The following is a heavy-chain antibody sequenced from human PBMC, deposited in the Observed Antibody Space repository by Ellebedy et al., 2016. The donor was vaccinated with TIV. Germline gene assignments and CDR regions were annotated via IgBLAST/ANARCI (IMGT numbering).Heavy chain of an antibody. CDR1: GFTFSSYS. V-gene: IGHV3-21*04. CDR3: AKDPQWLVGGIDY. D-gene: IGHD6-19*01. J-gene: IGHJ4*02. Sequence: GGSLRLXCAASGFTFSSYSMNWVRQAPGKGLEWVSSISSSSSYIYYADSVKGRFTISRDNAKNSLYLQMNSLRAEDTAVYYCAKDPQWLVGGIDYWGQGTLVTVSS. CDR2: ISSSSSYI.